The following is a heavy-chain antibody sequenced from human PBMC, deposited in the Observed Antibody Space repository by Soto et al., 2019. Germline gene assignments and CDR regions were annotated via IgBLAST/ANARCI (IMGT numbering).Heavy chain of an antibody. CDR1: GFTFSSYA. V-gene: IGHV3-23*01. D-gene: IGHD3-22*01. CDR3: AKTLASSGYYGYGY. CDR2: ISGSGGST. J-gene: IGHJ4*02. Sequence: EVQLLESGGGLVQPGGSLRLSCAASGFTFSSYAMSWVRQAPGKGLEWVSAISGSGGSTYYADSVKGRFTISRDNSKNTRYLQMNSLRAEDTAVYYCAKTLASSGYYGYGYWGQGTMVTVSS.